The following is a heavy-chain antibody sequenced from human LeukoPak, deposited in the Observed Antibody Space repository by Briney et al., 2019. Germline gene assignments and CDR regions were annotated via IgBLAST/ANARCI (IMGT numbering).Heavy chain of an antibody. CDR3: ARPGYSSSWYLRGAFDI. CDR1: GGSFSGYY. V-gene: IGHV4-34*01. J-gene: IGHJ3*02. D-gene: IGHD6-13*01. CDR2: INHSGST. Sequence: SETLSLTCAVYGGSFSGYYWSWIRQPPGKGLEWIGEINHSGSTNYNPSLKSRVTISVDTSKNQFSLKLSSVTAADTAVYYCARPGYSSSWYLRGAFDIWGQGTMVTVSS.